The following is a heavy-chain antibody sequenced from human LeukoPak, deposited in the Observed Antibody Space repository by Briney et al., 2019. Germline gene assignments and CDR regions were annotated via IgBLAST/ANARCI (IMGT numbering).Heavy chain of an antibody. CDR1: GFTFSSYS. V-gene: IGHV3-21*01. CDR3: ARDLGYSYGPFGY. CDR2: ISSSSSYI. Sequence: GGSLRLSCAASGFTFSSYSMNWVRQAPGKGXXXXSSISSSSSYIYYADSVKGRFTISRDNAKNSLYLQMNSLRAEDTAVYYCARDLGYSYGPFGYWGQGTLVTVSS. J-gene: IGHJ4*02. D-gene: IGHD5-18*01.